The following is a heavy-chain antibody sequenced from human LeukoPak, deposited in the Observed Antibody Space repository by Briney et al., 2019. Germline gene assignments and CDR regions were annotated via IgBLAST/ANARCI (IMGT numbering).Heavy chain of an antibody. CDR2: IYYSGST. CDR3: ARDSTPDI. Sequence: SETLSLTCTVSGGSISSSSYYWGWIRQPPGKGLEWIGSIYYSGSTYYNPSLKSRVTISVDTSKNQFSLKLSSVTAADTAVYYCARDSTPDIWGQGTMVTVSS. CDR1: GGSISSSSYY. V-gene: IGHV4-39*02. D-gene: IGHD2-2*01. J-gene: IGHJ3*02.